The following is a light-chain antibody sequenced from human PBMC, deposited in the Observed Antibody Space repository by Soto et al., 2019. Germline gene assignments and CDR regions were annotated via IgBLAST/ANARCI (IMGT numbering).Light chain of an antibody. Sequence: QSALTQPASVSGSPGQSITISCTGTSSDVGAYNFVSWYQQHPGKAPKVMIYEVSNRPSGVSNRFSGSKSGNTASLTISGLQAEDEADYYSSSYTSSRTLVFGGGTKLTVL. V-gene: IGLV2-14*01. J-gene: IGLJ2*01. CDR1: SSDVGAYNF. CDR3: SSYTSSRTLV. CDR2: EVS.